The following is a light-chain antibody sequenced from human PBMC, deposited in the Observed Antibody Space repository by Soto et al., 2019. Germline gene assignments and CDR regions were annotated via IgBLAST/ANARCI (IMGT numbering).Light chain of an antibody. CDR2: EDN. V-gene: IGLV6-57*02. CDR3: QSYDSSLPDVV. Sequence: NFMLTQPHSVSESPGKTVTISCTGSSGSIASNYVQWYQQRPGSAPTTVIYEDNQRPSGVPDRFSGSIDSSSNSASLTISGLKTEDEAAYYCQSYDSSLPDVVFGGGTKVTVL. CDR1: SGSIASNY. J-gene: IGLJ2*01.